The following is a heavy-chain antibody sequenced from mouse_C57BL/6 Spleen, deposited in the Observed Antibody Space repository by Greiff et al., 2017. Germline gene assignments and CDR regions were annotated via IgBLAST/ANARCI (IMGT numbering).Heavy chain of an antibody. CDR2: IDPSDSET. V-gene: IGHV1-52*01. CDR1: GYTFTSYW. J-gene: IGHJ2*01. CDR3: ARDHYGSSYHLDD. D-gene: IGHD1-1*01. Sequence: QVQLQQPGAELVRPGSSVKLSCKASGYTFTSYWMHWVKQRPIQGLEWIGNIDPSDSETHYNQKFKDKATLTVDKSSSTAYMQLSSLTSEDSAVYYCARDHYGSSYHLDDWGQGATLTVSS.